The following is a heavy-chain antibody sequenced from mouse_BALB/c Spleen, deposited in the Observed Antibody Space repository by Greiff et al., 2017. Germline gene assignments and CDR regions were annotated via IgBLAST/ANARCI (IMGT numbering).Heavy chain of an antibody. CDR3: ARGEDYGSSYYAMDY. CDR2: ISTYYGDA. Sequence: QVLLLQSGAELVRPGVSVKLSCKGSGFTFTDYAMHWVQQSPAKSLEWIGVISTYYGDASYNQKFKGKATMTVDKSSSTAYMELARLTSEDSAIYYCARGEDYGSSYYAMDYWGQGTSVTVSS. D-gene: IGHD1-1*01. V-gene: IGHV1S137*01. CDR1: GFTFTDYA. J-gene: IGHJ4*01.